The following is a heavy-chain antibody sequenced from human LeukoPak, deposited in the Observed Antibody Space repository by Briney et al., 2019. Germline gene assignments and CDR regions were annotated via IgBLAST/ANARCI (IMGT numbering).Heavy chain of an antibody. CDR1: GFTFSNAW. D-gene: IGHD1-26*01. Sequence: GGSLRLSCAASGFTFSNAWMSWVRQAPGKGLEWVGRIKSKTDGGTTDYAAPVKGRFTISRDDSKNTLYLQMNSLETEDTAVYYCTTDRGRDAFDIWGQGTMVTVSS. CDR3: TTDRGRDAFDI. V-gene: IGHV3-15*01. J-gene: IGHJ3*02. CDR2: IKSKTDGGTT.